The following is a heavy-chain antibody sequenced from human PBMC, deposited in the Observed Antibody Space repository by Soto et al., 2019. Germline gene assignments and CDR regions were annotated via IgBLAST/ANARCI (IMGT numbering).Heavy chain of an antibody. Sequence: KTSETLSLTCTVSGGSISSGGYYWSWIRQHPGKGLEWIGYIYYSGSTYYNPSLKSRVTISVDTSKNQFSLKLSSVTAADTAVYYCARMDSSGYHGGYYYGMDVWGQGTTVTVSS. CDR2: IYYSGST. V-gene: IGHV4-31*03. D-gene: IGHD3-22*01. CDR3: ARMDSSGYHGGYYYGMDV. CDR1: GGSISSGGYY. J-gene: IGHJ6*02.